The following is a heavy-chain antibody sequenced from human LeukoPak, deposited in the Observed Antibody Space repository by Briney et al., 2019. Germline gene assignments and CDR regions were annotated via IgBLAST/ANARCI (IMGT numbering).Heavy chain of an antibody. V-gene: IGHV4-30-4*01. Sequence: PSETLSLTCTVSGGSISSGDYYWSWIRQPPGKGLEWIGYIYYSGSTYYNPSLKSRVTISVDTSKNQFSLKLSSVTAADTAVYYCAGQIFGVVMSDYWGQGTLVTVSS. CDR1: GGSISSGDYY. CDR2: IYYSGST. J-gene: IGHJ4*02. CDR3: AGQIFGVVMSDY. D-gene: IGHD3-3*01.